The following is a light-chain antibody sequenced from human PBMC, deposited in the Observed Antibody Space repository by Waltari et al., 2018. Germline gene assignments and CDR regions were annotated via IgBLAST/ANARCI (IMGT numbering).Light chain of an antibody. CDR1: TRDVGRYNY. V-gene: IGLV2-14*01. CDR3: SSYTSIKTPYVV. CDR2: EVT. J-gene: IGLJ2*01. Sequence: QSALTQPASVSGSPGQSITISCTGTTRDVGRYNYVSWSQCPQGKAPELIIYEVTNRPSGVSDRFSGSKSGNTASLSISGLQPEDEADYYCSSYTSIKTPYVVFGGGTKVTVL.